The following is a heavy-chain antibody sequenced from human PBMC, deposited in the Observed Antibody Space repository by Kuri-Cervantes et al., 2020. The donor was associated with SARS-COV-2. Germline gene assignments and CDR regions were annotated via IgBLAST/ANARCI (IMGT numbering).Heavy chain of an antibody. J-gene: IGHJ2*01. CDR2: ISWNSGSI. CDR1: GFTFDDYA. V-gene: IGHV3-9*01. Sequence: SLKISCAASGFTFDDYAMHWVRQAPGKDLEWVSGISWNSGSIGYADSVKGRFTISRDNAKNSLYLQMNSLRAEDTALYYCAKESWYEDSRLGYFDLWGRGTLVTVSS. D-gene: IGHD2-15*01. CDR3: AKESWYEDSRLGYFDL.